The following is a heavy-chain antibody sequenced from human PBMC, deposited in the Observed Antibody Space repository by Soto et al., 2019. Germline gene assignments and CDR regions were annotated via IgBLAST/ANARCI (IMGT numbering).Heavy chain of an antibody. J-gene: IGHJ4*02. CDR3: ALVPITMVRGPLGY. V-gene: IGHV4-4*02. CDR1: GGSISSSNW. Sequence: SETLSLTCAVSGGSISSSNWWSWVRQPPGKGLEWIGEIYHSGSTNYNPSLKSRVTISVDKSKNQFSLKLSSVTAADTAVYYCALVPITMVRGPLGYWGQGTLVTVSS. D-gene: IGHD3-10*01. CDR2: IYHSGST.